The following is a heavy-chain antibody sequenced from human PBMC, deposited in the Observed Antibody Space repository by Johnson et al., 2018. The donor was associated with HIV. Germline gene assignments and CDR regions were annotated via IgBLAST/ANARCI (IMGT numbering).Heavy chain of an antibody. V-gene: IGHV3-30-3*01. CDR3: ARSMTTVTVAFDI. CDR2: IAHDESIT. Sequence: QVQLVESGGGVVQPGRSLRLSCAASGFTFSSYAMHWVRQTPGKGLEWVAFIAHDESITHYADSVKGRFTMSRDNSKNTLYLQMNSLRAEDTAVYYCARSMTTVTVAFDIWGQGTMVTVSS. CDR1: GFTFSSYA. D-gene: IGHD4-17*01. J-gene: IGHJ3*02.